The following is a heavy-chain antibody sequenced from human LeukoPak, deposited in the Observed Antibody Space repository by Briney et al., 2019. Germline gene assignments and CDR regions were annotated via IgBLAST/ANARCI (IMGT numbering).Heavy chain of an antibody. V-gene: IGHV4-34*01. CDR2: INYSGST. CDR3: ARGLNDSWTGENY. D-gene: IGHD3-3*01. J-gene: IGHJ4*02. Sequence: PSETLSLTCAVYGGSFSGYYWSWIRQPPGKGLEWIGEINYSGSTNYNPSLKSRVTISLDTSKSQFSLKVRYVTAADTAVYYCARGLNDSWTGENYWGQGTLVTVSS. CDR1: GGSFSGYY.